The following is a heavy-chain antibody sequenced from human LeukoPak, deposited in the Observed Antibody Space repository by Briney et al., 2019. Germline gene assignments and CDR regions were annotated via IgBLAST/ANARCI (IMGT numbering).Heavy chain of an antibody. CDR3: ARDKGFYYDSSGYPTPDAFDI. D-gene: IGHD3-22*01. CDR1: GFTFSSYW. CDR2: IKQDGSEK. J-gene: IGHJ3*02. Sequence: SGGSLRLSCAASGFTFSSYWMTWVRQAPGKGLEWVAYIKQDGSEKHYVDSVKGRFTISRDNAKNSLYLQMNSLRAEDTAVYYCARDKGFYYDSSGYPTPDAFDIWGKGTMVTVSS. V-gene: IGHV3-7*01.